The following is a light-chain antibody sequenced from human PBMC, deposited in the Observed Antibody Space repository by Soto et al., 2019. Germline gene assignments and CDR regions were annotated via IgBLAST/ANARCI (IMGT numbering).Light chain of an antibody. CDR2: DAY. Sequence: EVVLTQSPVTLSLSPGERATLSCRASQSFRGLLAWYQQKPGQAPRLLIYDAYNRATGIPPRFSGSGSGTYFTLTLSSLEPEDSAVYYCQQRHMWPITFGQGTRLEIK. CDR1: QSFRGL. CDR3: QQRHMWPIT. J-gene: IGKJ5*01. V-gene: IGKV3-11*01.